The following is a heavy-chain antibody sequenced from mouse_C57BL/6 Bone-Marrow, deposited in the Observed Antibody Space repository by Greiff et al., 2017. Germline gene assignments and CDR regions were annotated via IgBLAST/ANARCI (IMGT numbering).Heavy chain of an antibody. D-gene: IGHD1-1*02. J-gene: IGHJ2*01. CDR1: GYTFTSYG. V-gene: IGHV1-81*01. CDR3: ARMGGLPFDY. CDR2: IYPRSGNT. Sequence: VKLQESGAELARPGASVKLSCKASGYTFTSYGISWVKQRTGQGLEWIGEIYPRSGNTYYNEKFKGKATLTADKSSSTAYMELRSLTSEDAAVYFCARMGGLPFDYGGQGTTLTVSS.